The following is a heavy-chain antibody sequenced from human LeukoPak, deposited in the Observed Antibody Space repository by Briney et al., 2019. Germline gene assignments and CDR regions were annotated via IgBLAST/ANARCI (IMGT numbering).Heavy chain of an antibody. Sequence: GGSLRLSCAASGFTFSSYGMHWVRHAPGKGLEWVAVISYDGSNKYYADSVKGRFTISRDNSENTLYLQMNSLRAEDTAVYYCATGEGGDYTYYFDYWGQGTLVTVSS. CDR1: GFTFSSYG. CDR2: ISYDGSNK. V-gene: IGHV3-30*03. CDR3: ATGEGGDYTYYFDY. J-gene: IGHJ4*02. D-gene: IGHD4-17*01.